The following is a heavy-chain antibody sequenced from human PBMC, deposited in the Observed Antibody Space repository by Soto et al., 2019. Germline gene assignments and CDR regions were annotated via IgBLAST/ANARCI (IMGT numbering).Heavy chain of an antibody. Sequence: GASVKVSCKASGYTFTSYGISWVRQAHGQGLEWMGWISAYNGNTNYAQKLQGRVTMTTDTSTSTAYMELRSLRSDDTAVYYCARDYYDSSGYYTVPYGMDVWGQGTTVTVSS. CDR2: ISAYNGNT. V-gene: IGHV1-18*01. CDR3: ARDYYDSSGYYTVPYGMDV. D-gene: IGHD3-22*01. CDR1: GYTFTSYG. J-gene: IGHJ6*02.